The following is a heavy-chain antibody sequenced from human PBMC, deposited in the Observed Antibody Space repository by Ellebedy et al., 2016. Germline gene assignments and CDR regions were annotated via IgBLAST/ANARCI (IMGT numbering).Heavy chain of an antibody. J-gene: IGHJ4*02. Sequence: SETLSLXCTVSGYSISSGYYWGWIRQPPGKGLEWIGSIYHSGSTYYNPSLKSRVTISVDTSKNQFSLKLSSVTAADTAVYYCARPSIDILTGYEPYYFDYWGQGTLVTVSS. CDR2: IYHSGST. CDR1: GYSISSGYY. CDR3: ARPSIDILTGYEPYYFDY. D-gene: IGHD3-9*01. V-gene: IGHV4-38-2*02.